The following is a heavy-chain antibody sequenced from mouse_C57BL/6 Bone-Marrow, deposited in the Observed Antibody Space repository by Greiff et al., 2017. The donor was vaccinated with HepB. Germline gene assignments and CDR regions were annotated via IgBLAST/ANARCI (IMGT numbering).Heavy chain of an antibody. CDR1: GYTFTSYG. Sequence: QVQLQQSGAELARPGASVKLSCKASGYTFTSYGISWVKQRTGQGLEWIGEIYPRSGNTYYNEKFKGKATLTADKSSGTAYMELRSLASEDSAVYFWASDGSSPFAYWGQGTLVTVSA. J-gene: IGHJ3*01. D-gene: IGHD1-1*01. CDR3: ASDGSSPFAY. CDR2: IYPRSGNT. V-gene: IGHV1-81*01.